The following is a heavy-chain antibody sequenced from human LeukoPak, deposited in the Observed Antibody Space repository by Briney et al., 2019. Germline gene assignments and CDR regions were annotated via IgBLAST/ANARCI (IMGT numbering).Heavy chain of an antibody. J-gene: IGHJ3*02. CDR3: ARVRSITIFGVAPDAFDI. CDR1: GYTFTSYG. D-gene: IGHD3-3*01. Sequence: ASVKVSCKASGYTFTSYGISWVRPAPGQGLEWMGWINPNSGGTNYAQKFQGRVTMTRDTSISTAYMELSRLRSDDTAVYYCARVRSITIFGVAPDAFDIWGQGTMVTVSS. CDR2: INPNSGGT. V-gene: IGHV1-2*02.